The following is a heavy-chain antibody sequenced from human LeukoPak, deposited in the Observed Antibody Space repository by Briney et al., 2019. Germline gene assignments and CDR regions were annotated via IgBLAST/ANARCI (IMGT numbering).Heavy chain of an antibody. CDR1: GYTFSNYW. CDR2: IYPGDSDT. D-gene: IGHD4-11*01. Sequence: NHGESLKISCKGSGYTFSNYWIAWVRQTAGKGLEWMGIIYPGDSDTRYSPSFEGQVTISADKSISTAYLQWSSLKASDTAMYYCARRGTTGEWFDPWGQGTLVTVSS. CDR3: ARRGTTGEWFDP. J-gene: IGHJ5*02. V-gene: IGHV5-51*01.